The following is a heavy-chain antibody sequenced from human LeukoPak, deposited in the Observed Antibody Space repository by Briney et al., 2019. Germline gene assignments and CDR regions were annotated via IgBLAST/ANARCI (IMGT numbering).Heavy chain of an antibody. Sequence: GGSLRLSCAASGFTVSSNYMSWVRQAPGKGLEWVSVIYSGGSTYYADSVKGRFTISRDNSKNTLYLQMNSLRAEDTAVYYCAKDTANYYDSSGSDYWGQGTLVTVSS. D-gene: IGHD3-22*01. J-gene: IGHJ4*02. CDR2: IYSGGST. CDR3: AKDTANYYDSSGSDY. V-gene: IGHV3-53*05. CDR1: GFTVSSNY.